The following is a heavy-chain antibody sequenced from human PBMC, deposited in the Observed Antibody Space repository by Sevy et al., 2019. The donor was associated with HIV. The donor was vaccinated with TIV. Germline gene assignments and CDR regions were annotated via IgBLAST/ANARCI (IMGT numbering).Heavy chain of an antibody. J-gene: IGHJ6*02. D-gene: IGHD1-26*01. V-gene: IGHV1-2*02. Sequence: ASVKVSCKASGYSFTDYYMHWVRQAPGRGLEWMAWINPKNDVTNYAQKFQGRVTMTRDTSTSTAYIELTRLRSDDTAASYCARARSVTTDYYYYGMDVWGQGTTVTVSS. CDR1: GYSFTDYY. CDR2: INPKNDVT. CDR3: ARARSVTTDYYYYGMDV.